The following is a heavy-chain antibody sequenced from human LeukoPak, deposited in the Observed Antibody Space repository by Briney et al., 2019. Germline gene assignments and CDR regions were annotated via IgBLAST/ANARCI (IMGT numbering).Heavy chain of an antibody. J-gene: IGHJ5*02. D-gene: IGHD7-27*01. Sequence: RASVKVSCKASGGTFSSYAISWVRQAPGQGLEWMGGIIPIFGTANYAQKFQGRVTITADKSTSTAYMELSSLRSEDTAVYYCARDLGREDEKKTHSSGEFDPWGQGTLVTVSS. CDR1: GGTFSSYA. CDR2: IIPIFGTA. V-gene: IGHV1-69*06. CDR3: ARDLGREDEKKTHSSGEFDP.